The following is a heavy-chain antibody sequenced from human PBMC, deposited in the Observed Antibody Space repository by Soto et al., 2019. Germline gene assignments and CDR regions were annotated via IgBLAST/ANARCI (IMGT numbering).Heavy chain of an antibody. CDR3: ATSYGSGYRAFDY. CDR1: GDTFAFYS. V-gene: IGHV1-69*02. D-gene: IGHD3-10*01. CDR2: INPILSMS. J-gene: IGHJ4*02. Sequence: QVQLVQSGAEVKRPGSSVKVSCKASGDTFAFYSINWVRQAPGLGLEWMGRINPILSMSNYAQRFQGRVTMPADMSSSTAYMVLNSLSSGDTAMYYCATSYGSGYRAFDYWGQGALVTVSS.